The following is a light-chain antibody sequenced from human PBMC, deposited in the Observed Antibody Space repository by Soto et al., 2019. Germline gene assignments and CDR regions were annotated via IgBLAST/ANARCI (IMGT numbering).Light chain of an antibody. V-gene: IGLV2-14*01. Sequence: QSALTQPASVSGSPGQSITISCTVISGDIGDYNYVSWYQQHPGKAPKLLIFEVSDRPSGVSNRFSGSKSGNTASLTISGLQAEDEADYYCSSYTSRNTYVFGTGTKVTLL. J-gene: IGLJ1*01. CDR3: SSYTSRNTYV. CDR1: SGDIGDYNY. CDR2: EVS.